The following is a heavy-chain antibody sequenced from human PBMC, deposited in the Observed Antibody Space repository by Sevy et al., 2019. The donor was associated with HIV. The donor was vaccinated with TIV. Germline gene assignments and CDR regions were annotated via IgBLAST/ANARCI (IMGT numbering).Heavy chain of an antibody. CDR1: GFTFSDHG. Sequence: GGSLRLSCAASGFTFSDHGMHWVRQAPGKGLDWVAAISYDGNNRYYADSVKGRFTISRDNPKNTLYLQMDSVRPEDTVVYYCAKEDYGGNLPNYFASWGQGTRVTVSS. V-gene: IGHV3-30*18. D-gene: IGHD4-17*01. CDR2: ISYDGNNR. J-gene: IGHJ4*02. CDR3: AKEDYGGNLPNYFAS.